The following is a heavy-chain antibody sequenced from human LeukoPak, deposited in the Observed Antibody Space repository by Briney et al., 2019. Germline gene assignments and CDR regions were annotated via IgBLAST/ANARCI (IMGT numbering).Heavy chain of an antibody. CDR3: AREWELAYFQH. Sequence: SVKVSCKASGGTFSSYAISWVRQAPGQGLEWMGRIIPIFGTANYAQKFQGRVTITTDESTSTAYMELSSLRSEDTAVYYCAREWELAYFQHWARAPWSPSPQ. CDR1: GGTFSSYA. V-gene: IGHV1-69*05. J-gene: IGHJ1*01. D-gene: IGHD1-26*01. CDR2: IIPIFGTA.